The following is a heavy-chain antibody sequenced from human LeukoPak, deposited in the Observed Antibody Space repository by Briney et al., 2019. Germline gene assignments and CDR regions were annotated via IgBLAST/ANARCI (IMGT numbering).Heavy chain of an antibody. J-gene: IGHJ4*02. D-gene: IGHD6-19*01. CDR3: AKDAIVKQWLVSGICLFDY. CDR1: GFTFSSYA. V-gene: IGHV3-23*01. Sequence: PGGSLRLSCAASGFTFSSYAMSWVRQAPGKGLEWVSAISGSGGSTYYADSVKGRFTISRDNSKNTLYLQMNSLRAEDTAVYYRAKDAIVKQWLVSGICLFDYWGQGTLVTVSS. CDR2: ISGSGGST.